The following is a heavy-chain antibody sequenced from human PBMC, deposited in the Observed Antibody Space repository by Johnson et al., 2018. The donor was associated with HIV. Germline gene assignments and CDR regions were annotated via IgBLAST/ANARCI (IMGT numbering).Heavy chain of an antibody. CDR1: GFTFEDYA. J-gene: IGHJ3*02. CDR2: LSWNSISI. V-gene: IGHV3-9*01. CDR3: AKDRELLELSHAFDS. D-gene: IGHD1-7*01. Sequence: VQLVESGGGLEQPGRSLRLSCAASGFTFEDYAMHWVRQVPGKGLEWVSGLSWNSISIRYADSVKGRFTISRDNAKNSLYLQMNSLRVEDTALYYCAKDRELLELSHAFDSWGQGTMVTVSS.